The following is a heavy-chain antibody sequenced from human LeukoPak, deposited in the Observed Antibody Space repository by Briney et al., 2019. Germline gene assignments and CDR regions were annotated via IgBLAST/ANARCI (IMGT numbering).Heavy chain of an antibody. J-gene: IGHJ6*04. CDR2: ISSDGSKK. CDR3: AELGITMIGGV. V-gene: IGHV3-30*04. CDR1: GFTFSSYA. Sequence: TGGSLRLSCEVSGFTFSSYAMHWVRQAPGKGLEWVAVISSDGSKKDYADSVKGRFTISRDNSKNSLCLQMNSLRAEDTAVYYCAELGITMIGGVWGKGTTVTISS. D-gene: IGHD3-10*02.